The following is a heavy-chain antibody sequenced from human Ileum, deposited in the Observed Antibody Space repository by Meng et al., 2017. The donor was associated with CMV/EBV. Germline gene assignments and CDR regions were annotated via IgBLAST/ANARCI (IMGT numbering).Heavy chain of an antibody. V-gene: IGHV4-39*07. Sequence: LQRQESGPGLVKPSETLSLTCTVSGDSISSGDYFWGWIRQPPKGLEWVASITYSGTTYYNPSLKSRVTMSVDTSKNQFSLKLNSVTAADTAVYYCVRASITMIDYWGQGTLVTVSS. D-gene: IGHD3-22*01. J-gene: IGHJ4*02. CDR1: GDSISSGDYF. CDR3: VRASITMIDY. CDR2: ITYSGTT.